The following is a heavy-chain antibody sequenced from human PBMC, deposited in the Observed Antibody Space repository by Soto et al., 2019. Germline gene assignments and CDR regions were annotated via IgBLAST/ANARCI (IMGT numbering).Heavy chain of an antibody. V-gene: IGHV4-59*01. J-gene: IGHJ4*02. CDR3: AREALGYCSSTSCSDYFDY. Sequence: SETLSLTCTVSGGSISSYYWSWIRQPPGKGLEWIGYIYYSGSTNYNPSLKSRVTISVDTSKNQFSLKLSSVTAADPAVYYCAREALGYCSSTSCSDYFDYWGQGTLVTVSS. D-gene: IGHD2-2*01. CDR1: GGSISSYY. CDR2: IYYSGST.